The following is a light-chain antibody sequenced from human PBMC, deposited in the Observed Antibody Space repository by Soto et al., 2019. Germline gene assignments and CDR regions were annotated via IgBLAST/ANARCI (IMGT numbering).Light chain of an antibody. CDR1: SSDFGAYNY. Sequence: QSALTQPASVYGSPGQSFTISCTGTSSDFGAYNYVSWYQQHPDKDPKLIIYDVSNRPSEVSDRFSGSKSGNTASLTISGLQPEDEASYYYTSYTSSRVLFGEGTKLTVL. J-gene: IGLJ2*01. V-gene: IGLV2-14*03. CDR2: DVS. CDR3: TSYTSSRVL.